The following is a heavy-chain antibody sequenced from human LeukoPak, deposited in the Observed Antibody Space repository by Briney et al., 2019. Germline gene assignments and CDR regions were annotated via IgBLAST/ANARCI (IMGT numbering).Heavy chain of an antibody. Sequence: ASVKVSCKASGYTFTSYDINWVRQATGQGLEWMGWMNPKSGNTGYAQKFQGRVTMTRGTSISTAYLELSRLRSDDTAVYYCARASYDSSDYEYFQHWGQGTLVTVSS. V-gene: IGHV1-8*01. J-gene: IGHJ1*01. D-gene: IGHD3-22*01. CDR2: MNPKSGNT. CDR3: ARASYDSSDYEYFQH. CDR1: GYTFTSYD.